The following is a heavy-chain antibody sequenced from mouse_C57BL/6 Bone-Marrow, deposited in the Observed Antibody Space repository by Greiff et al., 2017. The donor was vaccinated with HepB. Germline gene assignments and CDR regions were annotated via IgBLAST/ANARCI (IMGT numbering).Heavy chain of an antibody. CDR2: IYPRSGNT. CDR3: ARDTDYYGSFAY. CDR1: GYTFTSYG. Sequence: LQESGAELARPGASVKLSCKASGYTFTSYGISWVKQRTGQGLEWIGEIYPRSGNTYYNEKFEGKATLTADKSSSTAYMELRSLTSEDSAVYFCARDTDYYGSFAYWGQGTLVTVSA. D-gene: IGHD1-1*01. V-gene: IGHV1-81*01. J-gene: IGHJ3*01.